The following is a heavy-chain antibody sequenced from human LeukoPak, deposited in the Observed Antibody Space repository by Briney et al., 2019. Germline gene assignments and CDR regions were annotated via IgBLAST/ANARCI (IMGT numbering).Heavy chain of an antibody. D-gene: IGHD3-22*01. V-gene: IGHV4-61*02. J-gene: IGHJ3*02. CDR3: ARLLNYYDSSGYYSAFDI. Sequence: PSQTLSLTCTVSGGSISSGSYYWSWIRQPAGKGLEWIGRIYTSGSTNYNPSLKSRVTISVDTSKNQFSLKLSSVTAADTAVYYCARLLNYYDSSGYYSAFDIWGQGTMVTVSS. CDR1: GGSISSGSYY. CDR2: IYTSGST.